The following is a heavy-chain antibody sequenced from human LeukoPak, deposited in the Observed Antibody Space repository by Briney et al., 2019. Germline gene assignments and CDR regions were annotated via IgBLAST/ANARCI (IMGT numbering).Heavy chain of an antibody. Sequence: SQTLSLTRAISGDSVSSNSAACNWIRQPPSRGLEWLGWTYYRSKCYNDYAVSVKSRISINPDTSKNQLSLQLNSVTPDDTAVYYCARGGIGYCSSTSCYVDYWGQGTLVTVSS. D-gene: IGHD2-2*01. CDR1: GDSVSSNSAA. CDR3: ARGGIGYCSSTSCYVDY. V-gene: IGHV6-1*01. CDR2: TYYRSKCYN. J-gene: IGHJ4*02.